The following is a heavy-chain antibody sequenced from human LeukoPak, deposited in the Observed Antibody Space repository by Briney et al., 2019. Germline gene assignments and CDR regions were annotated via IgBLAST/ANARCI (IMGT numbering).Heavy chain of an antibody. V-gene: IGHV1-69*05. Sequence: ASVKVSCKASGGTFSSYAISWVRQAPGQGLEWMGGIIPIFGTANYAQKFQGRVTITTDESTSTAYMELSSLRSEDTAVYYCASRGYSGYDGGYYSDYWGQGTLVTVSS. J-gene: IGHJ4*02. D-gene: IGHD5-12*01. CDR2: IIPIFGTA. CDR3: ASRGYSGYDGGYYSDY. CDR1: GGTFSSYA.